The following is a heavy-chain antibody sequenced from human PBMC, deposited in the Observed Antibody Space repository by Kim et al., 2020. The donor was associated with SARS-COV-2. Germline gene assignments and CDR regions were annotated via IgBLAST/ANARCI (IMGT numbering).Heavy chain of an antibody. CDR3: ATPTDAVDCPGDLFDH. V-gene: IGHV4-4*02. J-gene: IGHJ4*01. Sequence: SETLSLTCAVSGGSISSSYWWCWVRPPAGKGQERSGENYHGGSTNYKPSNKSGIITAVETTNKLFPLKVSFVTAENMVVYYWATPTDAVDCPGDLFDHWG. CDR2: NYHGGST. CDR1: GGSISSSYW. D-gene: IGHD2-21*02.